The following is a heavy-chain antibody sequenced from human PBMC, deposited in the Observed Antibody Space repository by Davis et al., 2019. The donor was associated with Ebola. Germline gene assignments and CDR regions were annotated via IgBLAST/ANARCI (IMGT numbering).Heavy chain of an antibody. CDR2: ISGSATST. J-gene: IGHJ3*02. Sequence: GESLKISCAASGFTFYRYEMNWVRQAPGKGLEWVSYISGSATSTFYADSVKGRFTISRDNARDSLYLQMNSLRAEDTAVYYCARFGYSSTWPYDAFDIWGRGTMVTVSS. D-gene: IGHD6-13*01. CDR1: GFTFYRYE. V-gene: IGHV3-48*03. CDR3: ARFGYSSTWPYDAFDI.